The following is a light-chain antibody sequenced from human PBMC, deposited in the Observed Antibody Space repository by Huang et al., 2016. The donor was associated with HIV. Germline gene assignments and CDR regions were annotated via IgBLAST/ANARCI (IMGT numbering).Light chain of an antibody. Sequence: DIVMTQSPDSLAVSPVERATINCKSSQSVLYSLRKKNYLAWSQQKPGRPPELLIYWSTTRESGVPDRFSGSGSWTDFTLTINNLQAEDVAVYFCLQYYSVPQTFGHGTKVEI. CDR1: QSVLYSLRKKNY. J-gene: IGKJ1*01. V-gene: IGKV4-1*01. CDR3: LQYYSVPQT. CDR2: WST.